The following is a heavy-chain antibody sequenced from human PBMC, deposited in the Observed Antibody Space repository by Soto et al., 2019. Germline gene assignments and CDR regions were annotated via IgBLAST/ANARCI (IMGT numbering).Heavy chain of an antibody. CDR1: GYTFTGYY. Sequence: ASVKVSCKASGYTFTGYYMHWVRQAPGQGLEWMGWINPNSGGTNYAQKFQGWVTMTRDTSISTAYMELSRLRSDDTAVYYCARGPNYGDYESDCYDYWGQGTLVTVSS. CDR2: INPNSGGT. CDR3: ARGPNYGDYESDCYDY. D-gene: IGHD4-17*01. J-gene: IGHJ4*02. V-gene: IGHV1-2*04.